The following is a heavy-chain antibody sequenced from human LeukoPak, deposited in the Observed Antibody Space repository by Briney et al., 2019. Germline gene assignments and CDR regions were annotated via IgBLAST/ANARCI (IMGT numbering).Heavy chain of an antibody. CDR2: IYTGGST. D-gene: IGHD3-3*01. V-gene: IGHV4-4*07. CDR1: GGSISSYY. Sequence: PSETLSLTCTVSGGSISSYYWSWIRQPAGKGLEWIGRIYTGGSTNYNPSLKSRVTMSVDTSKSQFSLKLSSVTAADTAVYYCARGSYDFWSGYSGYYYMDVWGKGTTVTVSS. CDR3: ARGSYDFWSGYSGYYYMDV. J-gene: IGHJ6*03.